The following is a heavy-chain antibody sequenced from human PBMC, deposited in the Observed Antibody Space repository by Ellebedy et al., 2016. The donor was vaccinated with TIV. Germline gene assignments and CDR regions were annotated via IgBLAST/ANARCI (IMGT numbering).Heavy chain of an antibody. CDR3: ARDGVYCGGANCYPDF. CDR2: INPSSGRT. J-gene: IGHJ4*02. Sequence: ASVKVSCKASENTFGTYCVHWVRQAPGQGLEWMGKINPSSGRTDYAQKFQGRVTMTRDTSTSTVYMELNSLRSEDTAFYFCARDGVYCGGANCYPDFWGQGTLVTVSS. D-gene: IGHD2-15*01. CDR1: ENTFGTYC. V-gene: IGHV1-46*01.